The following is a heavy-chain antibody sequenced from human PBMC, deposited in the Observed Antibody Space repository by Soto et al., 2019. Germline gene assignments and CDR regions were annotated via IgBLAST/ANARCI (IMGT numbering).Heavy chain of an antibody. Sequence: QVQLQQWGAGLLKPSETLSLTCAVYGGSFSGYYWSWIRQPPGKGLEWIGEINHSGSTNYNPSLKSRVTISVDTSKNQFTLKLSSVTAADTAVYYCARGRAYYYYDYMDVWGKGTTVTVSS. CDR3: ARGRAYYYYDYMDV. CDR2: INHSGST. J-gene: IGHJ6*03. CDR1: GGSFSGYY. V-gene: IGHV4-34*01.